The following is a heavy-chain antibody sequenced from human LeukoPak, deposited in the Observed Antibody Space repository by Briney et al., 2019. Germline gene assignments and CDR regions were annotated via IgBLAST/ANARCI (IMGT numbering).Heavy chain of an antibody. D-gene: IGHD2-15*01. J-gene: IGHJ3*02. V-gene: IGHV4-38-2*01. CDR1: GYSISSGYY. CDR2: IYHSGST. CDR3: ARILGAYCSGGSCLDAFDI. Sequence: SETLSLTCAVSGYSISSGYYWGWIRQPPGKGLEWIGNIYHSGSTYYNPSLKSRVTISVDTSKNQFSLKLSSVTAADTAVYYCARILGAYCSGGSCLDAFDIWGQETMVTVSS.